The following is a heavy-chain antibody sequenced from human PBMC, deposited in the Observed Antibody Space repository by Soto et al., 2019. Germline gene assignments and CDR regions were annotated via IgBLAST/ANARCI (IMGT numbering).Heavy chain of an antibody. CDR1: GYSFTSYW. CDR2: IYPGDSDT. V-gene: IGHV5-51*01. CDR3: ARRLSTGWFFDF. D-gene: IGHD6-19*01. J-gene: IGHJ4*02. Sequence: GESLKISCKGSGYSFTSYWIGWVRQMPGKGLEWMGIIYPGDSDTRYSPSFPGQVAFSADKSISTAYLQWSGLKASDTAIYYCARRLSTGWFFDFWGQGTLVTVSS.